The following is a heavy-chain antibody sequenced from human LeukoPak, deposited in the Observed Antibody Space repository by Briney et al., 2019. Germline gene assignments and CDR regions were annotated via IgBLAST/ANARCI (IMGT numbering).Heavy chain of an antibody. CDR3: AASVEATGEGLDY. Sequence: SVKVSCKASVFTLTRSAMQWVRQARGQRLEWIGWIVVGSGNTNYAQKFQERVTNTRDMATSTAYMELSSLRSEDTAVYYCAASVEATGEGLDYWGQGTLVSVSS. D-gene: IGHD1-26*01. J-gene: IGHJ4*02. CDR2: IVVGSGNT. V-gene: IGHV1-58*02. CDR1: VFTLTRSA.